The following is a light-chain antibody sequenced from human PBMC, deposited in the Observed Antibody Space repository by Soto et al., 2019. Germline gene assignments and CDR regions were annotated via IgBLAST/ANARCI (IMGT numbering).Light chain of an antibody. V-gene: IGKV3-15*01. CDR1: QSVSSN. Sequence: EIVMTQSPATLSVSPGERATLSCRASQSVSSNLAWYQQKPGQAPRLLIYGASTRATGIPARFSGSGSGTEFTLTISRLQSEDFAVYYCQQYNIWPPLFTFGPGTKVDIK. CDR3: QQYNIWPPLFT. J-gene: IGKJ3*01. CDR2: GAS.